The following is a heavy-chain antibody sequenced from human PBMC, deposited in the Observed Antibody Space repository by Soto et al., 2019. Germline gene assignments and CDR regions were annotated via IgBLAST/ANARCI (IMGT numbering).Heavy chain of an antibody. D-gene: IGHD2-15*01. CDR3: ARVIXSSCAGGSCYHYYGMDV. Sequence: GSLRLSCAASGFTFRNYAMGWVRQAPGKGLEWVSAISVLGSSTYFADSVKGRFSISRDNSKKTLFVQMNSLRAEDTAIYYCARVIXSSCAGGSCYHYYGMDVWGRGTTVTVSS. CDR2: ISVLGSST. J-gene: IGHJ6*02. CDR1: GFTFRNYA. V-gene: IGHV3-23*01.